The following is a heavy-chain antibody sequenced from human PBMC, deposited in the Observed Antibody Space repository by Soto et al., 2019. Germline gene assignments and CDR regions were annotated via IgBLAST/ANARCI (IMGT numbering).Heavy chain of an antibody. CDR1: GFTFSNHA. CDR3: ARDPGGHYCTSTSCLYFFDH. CDR2: ISDSGST. Sequence: EVQLLESGGALVQPGGSLRLSCAASGFTFSNHAMNWVRQAPGKGLEWVSTISDSGSTYYADSVKRRFTISRDNSKNTLYLQMNSLRAEDTAVYYCARDPGGHYCTSTSCLYFFDHWGQGTLVSVSS. J-gene: IGHJ4*02. V-gene: IGHV3-23*01. D-gene: IGHD2-2*01.